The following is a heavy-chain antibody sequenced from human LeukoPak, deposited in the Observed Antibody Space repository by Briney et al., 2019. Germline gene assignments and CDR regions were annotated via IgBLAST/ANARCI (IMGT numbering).Heavy chain of an antibody. J-gene: IGHJ4*02. CDR2: LSSTGKR. CDR1: GDSLSTYY. V-gene: IGHV4-59*13. Sequence: PSVTVSLTCSVCGDSLSTYYWSWLRQPPGRQLEWVGDLSSTGKRDYNPSLNSRATLSVDMSKHQFSLNLISVTTADTALYYCARIRWGDKGTYWRPFEYWGQGILVTVSS. D-gene: IGHD3-10*01. CDR3: ARIRWGDKGTYWRPFEY.